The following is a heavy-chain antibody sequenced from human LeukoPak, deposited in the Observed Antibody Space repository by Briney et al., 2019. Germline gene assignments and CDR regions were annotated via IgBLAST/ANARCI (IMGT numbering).Heavy chain of an antibody. J-gene: IGHJ3*02. CDR3: ARDRVERWLQGDAFDI. D-gene: IGHD5-24*01. CDR1: GGTFSNYA. CDR2: IIPIFGTT. Sequence: SVKVSCKASGGTFSNYAISWVRQAPGQGLEWMGGIIPIFGTTNYAHKFQGRVTITADESTSTAYMELSSLRSEDTAVYYCARDRVERWLQGDAFDIWGQGTMVTVSA. V-gene: IGHV1-69*13.